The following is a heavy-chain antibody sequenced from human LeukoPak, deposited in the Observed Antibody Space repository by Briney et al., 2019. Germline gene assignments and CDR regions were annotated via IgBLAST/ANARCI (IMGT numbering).Heavy chain of an antibody. D-gene: IGHD6-19*01. CDR3: ARQLWLVPNRYYYYYGMDV. CDR2: IYPGDSDT. J-gene: IGHJ6*02. Sequence: GESLKISCKGSGYSFTNYWIGWVRQMPGKGLEWMGIIYPGDSDTRYSPSFQGQVTISADKSISTAYLQWSTLKASDTAMYYCARQLWLVPNRYYYYYGMDVWGQGTTVTVSS. CDR1: GYSFTNYW. V-gene: IGHV5-51*01.